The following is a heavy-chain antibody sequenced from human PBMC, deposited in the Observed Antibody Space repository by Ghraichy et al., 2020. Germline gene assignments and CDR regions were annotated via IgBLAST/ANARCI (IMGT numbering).Heavy chain of an antibody. Sequence: SETLSLTCAVYGGSFSGYYWSWIRQPPGKGLEWIGEINHSGSTNYNPSLKSRVTISVDTSKNQFSLKLSSVTAADTAVYYCASQSRRGSGIAARRYFDYWGQGTLVTVSS. CDR2: INHSGST. D-gene: IGHD6-6*01. CDR3: ASQSRRGSGIAARRYFDY. CDR1: GGSFSGYY. J-gene: IGHJ4*02. V-gene: IGHV4-34*01.